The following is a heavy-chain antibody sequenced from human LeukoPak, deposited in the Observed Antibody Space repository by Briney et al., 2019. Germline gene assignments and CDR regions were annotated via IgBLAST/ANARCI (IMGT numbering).Heavy chain of an antibody. V-gene: IGHV3-11*01. Sequence: GGSLRLSCTASGFTFSVYYMSWIRQTPEEGLEWVSYISSGSYTKYPEASVKGLFTISSDNAKSSLFLQMNRLGGEDTAEYFWAKGRGTRVYNWFDTWGQGILVTVSS. J-gene: IGHJ5*02. D-gene: IGHD1-26*01. CDR1: GFTFSVYY. CDR2: ISSGSYTK. CDR3: AKGRGTRVYNWFDT.